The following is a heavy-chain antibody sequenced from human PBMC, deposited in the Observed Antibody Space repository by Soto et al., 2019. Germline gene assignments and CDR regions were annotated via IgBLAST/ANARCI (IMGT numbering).Heavy chain of an antibody. J-gene: IGHJ3*02. CDR1: GFTFTSSA. CDR3: AAVPTRGGAFDI. CDR2: IVVGSGNT. D-gene: IGHD1-1*01. V-gene: IGHV1-58*02. Sequence: SVKVSCTASGFTFTSSAMQWVRQARGQRLEWIGWIVVGSGNTNYAQKFQERVTITRDMSTSTAYMELSSLRSEDTAVYYCAAVPTRGGAFDIWGQGTMVTVSS.